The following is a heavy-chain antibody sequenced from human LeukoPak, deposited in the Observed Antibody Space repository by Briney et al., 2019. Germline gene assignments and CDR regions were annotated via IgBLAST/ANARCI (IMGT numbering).Heavy chain of an antibody. CDR2: ISSSSSNI. CDR3: ARRRDSGSSSDFDY. V-gene: IGHV3-48*01. J-gene: IGHJ4*02. Sequence: GGALRLSCAACGCTFSSYSMNWLRQARGKGREGVAYISSSSSNIYYADSVKGRFTISRDNDKNSLYLQMNSLRAEDTAVYYCARRRDSGSSSDFDYWGRGTLVTVS. D-gene: IGHD6-6*01. CDR1: GCTFSSYS.